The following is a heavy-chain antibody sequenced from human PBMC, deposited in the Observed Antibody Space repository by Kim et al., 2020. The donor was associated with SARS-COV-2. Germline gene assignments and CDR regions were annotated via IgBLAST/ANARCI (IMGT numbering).Heavy chain of an antibody. D-gene: IGHD6-13*01. CDR3: ARAQRAGYSYSSKYYFDY. J-gene: IGHJ4*02. CDR1: GGTFSSYA. CDR2: IIPIFGTA. Sequence: SVKVSCKASGGTFSSYAISWVRQAPGQGLEWMGGIIPIFGTANYAQKFQGRVTITADESTSTAYMELSSLRSEDTAVYYCARAQRAGYSYSSKYYFDYWGQGTLVTVSS. V-gene: IGHV1-69*13.